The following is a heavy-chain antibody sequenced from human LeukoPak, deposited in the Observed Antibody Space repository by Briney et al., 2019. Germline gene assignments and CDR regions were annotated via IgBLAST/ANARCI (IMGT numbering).Heavy chain of an antibody. Sequence: GGSLRLSCAASGFTFSSYGMHWVRQAPGKGLEWVAVIWYDGSNKYYADSVKGRFTIPRDNSKNTLYLQMNSLRAEDTAVYYCARDYSVTTSGWFDPWGQGTLVTVSS. J-gene: IGHJ5*02. CDR2: IWYDGSNK. D-gene: IGHD4-11*01. CDR1: GFTFSSYG. V-gene: IGHV3-33*01. CDR3: ARDYSVTTSGWFDP.